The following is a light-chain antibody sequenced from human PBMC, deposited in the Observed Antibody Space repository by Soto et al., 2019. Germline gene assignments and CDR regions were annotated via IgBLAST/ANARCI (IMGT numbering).Light chain of an antibody. CDR1: HFVASSY. V-gene: IGKV3-20*01. CDR3: QQYNSWPLT. Sequence: EIVLTQSPGTLSLSPGERATLSCRASHFVASSYVAWYQQKPGQAPRLLIYGASSRATGIPERFSGSGSGTDFTLTISRLEPEDFAVYYCQQYNSWPLTFGGGTKVDIK. CDR2: GAS. J-gene: IGKJ4*01.